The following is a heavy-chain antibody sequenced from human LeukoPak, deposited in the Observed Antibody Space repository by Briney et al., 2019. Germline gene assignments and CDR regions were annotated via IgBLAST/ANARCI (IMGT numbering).Heavy chain of an antibody. CDR3: AKSPDFTI. D-gene: IGHD3-3*01. V-gene: IGHV3-30*18. CDR2: ISYDGSNK. J-gene: IGHJ4*02. Sequence: GGSLRLSCAASGFTFSSYGMHWVRQAPSKGLEWVAVISYDGSNKYYADSVKGRFTISRDNSKNTLYLQMNSLRAEDTAVYYCAKSPDFTIWGQGTLVTVSS. CDR1: GFTFSSYG.